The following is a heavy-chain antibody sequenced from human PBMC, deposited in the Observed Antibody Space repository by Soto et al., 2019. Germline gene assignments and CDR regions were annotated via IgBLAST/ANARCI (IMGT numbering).Heavy chain of an antibody. J-gene: IGHJ5*02. Sequence: GGSLRLSCAASGFTFSTYSMNWVRQAPGKGLEWVSYIGSSGSSIYYADSVKGRFTISRDNAKSSLYLQMNSLRAEDTAVYYCAIDRGVWFDPWGQGTLVTVSS. CDR2: IGSSGSSI. CDR1: GFTFSTYS. V-gene: IGHV3-48*01. D-gene: IGHD3-10*01. CDR3: AIDRGVWFDP.